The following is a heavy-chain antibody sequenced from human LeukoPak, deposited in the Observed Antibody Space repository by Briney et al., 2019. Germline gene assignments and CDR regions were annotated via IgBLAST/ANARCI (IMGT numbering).Heavy chain of an antibody. J-gene: IGHJ4*02. D-gene: IGHD4-17*01. CDR2: ISSSGSTI. Sequence: GGSLRLSCAASGFTFSSYEMNWVCQAPGRGLEWVSYISSSGSTIYYADSVKGRFTISRDNAKNSLYLQMNSLRAEDTAVYYCARDWDYGDHCDYWGQGTLVTVSS. CDR3: ARDWDYGDHCDY. CDR1: GFTFSSYE. V-gene: IGHV3-48*03.